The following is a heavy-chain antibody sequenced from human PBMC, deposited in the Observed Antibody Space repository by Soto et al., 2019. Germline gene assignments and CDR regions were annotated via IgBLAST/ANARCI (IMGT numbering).Heavy chain of an antibody. CDR1: GFTFTSSA. D-gene: IGHD3-3*01. CDR2: IVVGSGNT. J-gene: IGHJ6*02. CDR3: AASTYDFWSGYIENYYYYGMDV. Sequence: ASVKVSCKASGFTFTSSAVQWVRQARGQRLEWIGWIVVGSGNTNYAQKFQERVTITRDMSTSTAYMELSSLRSEDTAVYYCAASTYDFWSGYIENYYYYGMDVWGQGTTVTVSS. V-gene: IGHV1-58*01.